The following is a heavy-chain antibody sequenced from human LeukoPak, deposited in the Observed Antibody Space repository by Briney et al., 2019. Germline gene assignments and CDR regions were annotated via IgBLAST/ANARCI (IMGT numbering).Heavy chain of an antibody. CDR1: GGSISSYY. CDR3: ARLSNYDILTGNSCFDS. J-gene: IGHJ5*01. CDR2: IYYSGST. D-gene: IGHD3-9*01. Sequence: SETLSLTCTVSGGSISSYYWTWIRQPPGKALEWIGYIYYSGSTNYNPSLKSRATISVDRSKTQFFLKLRSVAAADTAVYYCARLSNYDILTGNSCFDSWGQGTLVTVSS. V-gene: IGHV4-59*08.